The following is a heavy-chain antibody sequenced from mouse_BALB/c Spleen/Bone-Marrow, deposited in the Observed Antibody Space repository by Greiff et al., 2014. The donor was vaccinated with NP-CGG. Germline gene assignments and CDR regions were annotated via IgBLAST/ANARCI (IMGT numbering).Heavy chain of an antibody. V-gene: IGHV1-7*01. CDR1: GYTFTNYW. D-gene: IGHD1-1*01. CDR3: ARIYYYGRDY. Sequence: VQLQESGAELAKPGASVKMSCKASGYTFTNYWMHWVKQRPGQGLEWIGYINPSTGYTEYNQKFKDKATLTADKSSSTAYMQLSSLTSEDSAVYYCARIYYYGRDYWGQGTILTVSS. J-gene: IGHJ2*01. CDR2: INPSTGYT.